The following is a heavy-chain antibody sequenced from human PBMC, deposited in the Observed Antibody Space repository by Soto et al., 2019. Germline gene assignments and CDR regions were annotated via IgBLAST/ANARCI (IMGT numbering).Heavy chain of an antibody. D-gene: IGHD5-12*01. CDR3: ARVHNSGWHVDY. V-gene: IGHV3-23*01. CDR1: RFSFDDYA. CDR2: ISGSGAVTY. J-gene: IGHJ4*02. Sequence: GGSLRLSCAASRFSFDDYAMSWVRQAPGKGLEWVSAISGSGAVTYYYADSVKGRFTISRDNSRNTLSLQMNSLRAEDTALYYCARVHNSGWHVDYWGQGALVTVYS.